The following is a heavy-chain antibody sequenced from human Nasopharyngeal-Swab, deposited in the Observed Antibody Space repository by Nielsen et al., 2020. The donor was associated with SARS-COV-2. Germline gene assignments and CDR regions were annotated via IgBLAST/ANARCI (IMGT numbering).Heavy chain of an antibody. CDR3: AREVGDYATYFDY. D-gene: IGHD4-17*01. J-gene: IGHJ4*02. Sequence: LKISCAASGFTFSSYGMHWVRQAPGKGLEWVAVIWYDGSNKYYADSVKGRFTISRDNSKNTLYLQMNSLRAEDTAVYYCAREVGDYATYFDYWGQGTLVTVSS. V-gene: IGHV3-33*01. CDR2: IWYDGSNK. CDR1: GFTFSSYG.